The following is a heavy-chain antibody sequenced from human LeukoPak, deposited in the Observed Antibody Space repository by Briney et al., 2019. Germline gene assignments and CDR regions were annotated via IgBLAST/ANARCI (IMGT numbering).Heavy chain of an antibody. V-gene: IGHV1-69*05. D-gene: IGHD2-2*01. CDR3: AVGSGVLVPDWFDP. J-gene: IGHJ5*02. CDR2: IIPIFGTA. Sequence: ASVKVSCKASGGTFSSYAISWVRQAPGQGLEWMGGIIPIFGTANYAQKFQGRVTITTDESTSTAYMELSSLRSEDTAVYYCAVGSGVLVPDWFDPWGQGTLVTVSS. CDR1: GGTFSSYA.